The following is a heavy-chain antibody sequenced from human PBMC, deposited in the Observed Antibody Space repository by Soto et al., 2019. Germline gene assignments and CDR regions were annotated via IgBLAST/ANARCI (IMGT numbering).Heavy chain of an antibody. CDR2: ISSSGGTT. CDR1: GFTFTSSA. V-gene: IGHV3-23*01. Sequence: GGSLRLSCTVSGFTFTSSAMGWVRQAPGKELDWVSGISSSGGTTYYADSVKGRFTISRDNSKNTLYLEMNSLRAEDTAVYYCAKDMEASDYGDYCFDFWGQGTLVTVSS. J-gene: IGHJ4*02. D-gene: IGHD4-17*01. CDR3: AKDMEASDYGDYCFDF.